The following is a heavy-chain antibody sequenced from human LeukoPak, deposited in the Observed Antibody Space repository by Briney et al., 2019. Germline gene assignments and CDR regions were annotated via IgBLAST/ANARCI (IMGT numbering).Heavy chain of an antibody. D-gene: IGHD5-12*01. V-gene: IGHV3-66*01. CDR2: IYAGGST. Sequence: GGSLRLSCAASGFTVSSNYMSWVRQAPGKGLEWVAVIYAGGSTYYADSVKGRFTISRDNSKNTLYLQMNRLRAEDTAVYYCARDLVVATTYYYYGMDVWGQGTTVTVSS. CDR1: GFTVSSNY. J-gene: IGHJ6*02. CDR3: ARDLVVATTYYYYGMDV.